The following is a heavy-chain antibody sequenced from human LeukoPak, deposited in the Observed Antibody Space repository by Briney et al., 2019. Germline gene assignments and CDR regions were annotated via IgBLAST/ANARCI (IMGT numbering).Heavy chain of an antibody. Sequence: PGGSLRLSCAASGFTFSSYWMSWVRQAPGKGLEWVANIKQDGSEKYYVDSVKGRFTISRDNAKNSLYLQMNGLRAEDTAVYYCARDYSSSWPRVTRFDYWGQGTLVTVSS. CDR1: GFTFSSYW. CDR3: ARDYSSSWPRVTRFDY. J-gene: IGHJ4*02. CDR2: IKQDGSEK. V-gene: IGHV3-7*01. D-gene: IGHD6-13*01.